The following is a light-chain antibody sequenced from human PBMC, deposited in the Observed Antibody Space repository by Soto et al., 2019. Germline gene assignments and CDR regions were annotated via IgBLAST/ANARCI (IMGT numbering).Light chain of an antibody. Sequence: QSVLTQPPSASGSPGQSVTISCTGTSSDIGGNNFVSWYQHHPGKAPKLMLYDVIKRPSGVPARFSGSKSGNTASLTVSGLQAEDEADYYCSSYGGSNNFVVFGVGTKLTVL. J-gene: IGLJ2*01. CDR1: SSDIGGNNF. CDR2: DVI. CDR3: SSYGGSNNFVV. V-gene: IGLV2-8*01.